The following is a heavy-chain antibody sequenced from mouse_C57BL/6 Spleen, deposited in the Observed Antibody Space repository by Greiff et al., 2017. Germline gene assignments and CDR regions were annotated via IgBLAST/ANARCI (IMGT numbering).Heavy chain of an antibody. CDR3: ARERGDY. CDR1: GYTFTSYW. V-gene: IGHV1-59*01. Sequence: QVPLQQPGAELVRPGTSVKLSCKASGYTFTSYWMHWVKQRPGQGLEWIGVIDPSDSYTNYNQKFKGKATLTVDTSSSTAYMQLSSLTSEDSAVYYCARERGDYWGQGTSVTVSS. CDR2: IDPSDSYT. J-gene: IGHJ4*01.